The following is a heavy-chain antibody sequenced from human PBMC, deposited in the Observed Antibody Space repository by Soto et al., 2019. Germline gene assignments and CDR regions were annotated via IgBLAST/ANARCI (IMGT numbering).Heavy chain of an antibody. CDR1: GGSISRGGYY. V-gene: IGHV4-31*03. CDR2: IYYSGGT. J-gene: IGHJ6*03. CDR3: ARKDSGYADYMDF. D-gene: IGHD5-12*01. Sequence: QVQLQESGPGLVKPSQTLSLTCTVSGGSISRGGYYWSWLRQHPGKGLEWIGYIYYSGGTYYNPSLKSRVTISVDTSENQFSLRLSSVTAADTAVYYCARKDSGYADYMDFWGKGTTVTVSS.